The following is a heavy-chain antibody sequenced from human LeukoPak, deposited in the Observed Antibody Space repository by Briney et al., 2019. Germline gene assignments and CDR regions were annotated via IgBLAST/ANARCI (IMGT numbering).Heavy chain of an antibody. CDR2: INHSGST. V-gene: IGHV4-34*01. J-gene: IGHJ4*02. Sequence: SETLSLTCAVYGGSFSGYYWSWIRQPPGKGLEWIGEINHSGSTNYNPSFKSRVTISVDTSKNQFSLKLSSVTAADTAVYYCARGASNYDSSGYYYGYWGQGTLVTVSS. D-gene: IGHD3-22*01. CDR3: ARGASNYDSSGYYYGY. CDR1: GGSFSGYY.